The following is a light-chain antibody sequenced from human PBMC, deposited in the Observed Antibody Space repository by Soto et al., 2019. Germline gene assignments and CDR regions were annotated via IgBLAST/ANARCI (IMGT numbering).Light chain of an antibody. Sequence: EIVMTQSPATLSVSPGERATLSCRASQSVSSNLAWYQQKPGQAPRLLILRASNRATGIPARFSGSGSGTEFTLTISSLQSEDFAVYYCKQYKEWPPFTFGQGTRLEIK. V-gene: IGKV3D-15*01. CDR3: KQYKEWPPFT. CDR2: RAS. CDR1: QSVSSN. J-gene: IGKJ5*01.